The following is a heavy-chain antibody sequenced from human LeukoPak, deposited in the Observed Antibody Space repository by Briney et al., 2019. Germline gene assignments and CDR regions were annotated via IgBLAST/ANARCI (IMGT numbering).Heavy chain of an antibody. CDR2: IKQDGSEK. D-gene: IGHD3-10*01. V-gene: IGHV3-7*01. Sequence: PGGSLRLSCAASGFTFSSYGIHWVRQAPGKGLEWVANIKQDGSEKYYVDSVKGRFTISRDNAKNSLYLQMNSLRAEDTAVYYCARDHYGSGSFWYYYYYYMDVWGKGTTVTVSS. CDR1: GFTFSSYG. J-gene: IGHJ6*03. CDR3: ARDHYGSGSFWYYYYYYMDV.